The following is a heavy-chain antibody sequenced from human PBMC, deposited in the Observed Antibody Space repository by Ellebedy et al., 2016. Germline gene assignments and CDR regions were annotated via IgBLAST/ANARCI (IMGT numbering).Heavy chain of an antibody. CDR3: ARDYSSSWSYYYYYYMDV. J-gene: IGHJ6*03. Sequence: SETLSLXCAVYGGSFSGYYWSWIRQPAGKGLEWIGRIYTSGSTNYNPSLKSRVTMSVDTSKNQFSLKLSSVTAADTAVYYCARDYSSSWSYYYYYYMDVWGKGTTVTVSS. V-gene: IGHV4-4*07. D-gene: IGHD6-13*01. CDR1: GGSFSGYY. CDR2: IYTSGST.